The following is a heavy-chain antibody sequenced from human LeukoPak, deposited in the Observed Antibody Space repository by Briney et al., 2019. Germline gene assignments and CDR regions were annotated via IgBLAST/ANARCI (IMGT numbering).Heavy chain of an antibody. CDR3: AKGMVRGVPIAGIDY. V-gene: IGHV3-30*18. Sequence: GGSLRLSCAASGFTFSSYGMHWVRQAPGKGLEWVAVISYDGSNKYYADSVKGRFTISRDNSKNTLYLQMNSLRAEDTAVYYCAKGMVRGVPIAGIDYWGQGTLVTVSS. CDR2: ISYDGSNK. CDR1: GFTFSSYG. J-gene: IGHJ4*02. D-gene: IGHD3-10*01.